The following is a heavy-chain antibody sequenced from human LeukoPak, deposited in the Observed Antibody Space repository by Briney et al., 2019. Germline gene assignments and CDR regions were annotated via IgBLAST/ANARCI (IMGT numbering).Heavy chain of an antibody. Sequence: SETLSLTCTVSGGSVSSGGYYWSWIRQPPGKGLEWIGYIYYSGSTNYNPSLKSRVTISVDTSKNQFSLKLSSVTAADTAVYYCARAPRYCSGGSCYAFYAFDIWGQGTMVTVSS. D-gene: IGHD2-15*01. CDR3: ARAPRYCSGGSCYAFYAFDI. V-gene: IGHV4-61*08. CDR2: IYYSGST. CDR1: GGSVSSGGYY. J-gene: IGHJ3*02.